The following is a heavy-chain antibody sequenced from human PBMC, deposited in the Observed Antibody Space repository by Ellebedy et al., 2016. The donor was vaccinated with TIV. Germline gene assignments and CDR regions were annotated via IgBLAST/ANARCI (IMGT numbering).Heavy chain of an antibody. D-gene: IGHD3-10*01. J-gene: IGHJ6*02. CDR1: GTVIRRFY. CDR2: IYYSGST. CDR3: SRVGTMVRGVIALGMDV. V-gene: IGHV4-59*06. Sequence: MPSETLSLTCSVSGTVIRRFYWSWIRQPPGKGLEWIGYIYYSGSTYYNPSIKSRVTILVDTSKNQFSLKLSSVTAADTAVYYCSRVGTMVRGVIALGMDVWGQGTTVTVSS.